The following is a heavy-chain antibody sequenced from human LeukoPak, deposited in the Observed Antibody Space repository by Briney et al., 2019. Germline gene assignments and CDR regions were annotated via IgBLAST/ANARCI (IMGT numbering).Heavy chain of an antibody. CDR2: IYHTGST. D-gene: IGHD6-19*01. J-gene: IGHJ4*02. Sequence: SETLSLTCTVSGGSISSSSYYWGWIRQSPGKGLEWIGSIYHTGSTYYNPSLKSRVTISLDASNKQFSLRLSSVTAADPAVYXXXRGSHPVTGTLGGYFDPWGQGTLVTVSS. V-gene: IGHV4-39*03. CDR3: XRGSHPVTGTLGGYFDP. CDR1: GGSISSSSYY.